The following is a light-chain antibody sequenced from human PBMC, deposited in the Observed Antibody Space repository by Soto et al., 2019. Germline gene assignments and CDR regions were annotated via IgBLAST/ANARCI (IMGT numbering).Light chain of an antibody. CDR3: QSYDSSLSGSV. CDR1: SSNIGAGFD. CDR2: VNG. J-gene: IGLJ2*01. V-gene: IGLV1-40*01. Sequence: QSVLTQPPSVSGAPGQRVTISCTGSSSNIGAGFDVHWYQRLPGTAPKLLIYVNGNRPSGVPDRFSGSKSGTSASLAITGLQAEDEADYYCQSYDSSLSGSVFGGGTKLTVL.